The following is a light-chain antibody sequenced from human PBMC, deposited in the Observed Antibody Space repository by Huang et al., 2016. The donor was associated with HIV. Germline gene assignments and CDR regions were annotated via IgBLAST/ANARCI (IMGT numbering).Light chain of an antibody. J-gene: IGKJ4*01. V-gene: IGKV6D-21*02. CDR3: LQSRSLPVT. CDR2: YAS. Sequence: EIVLTQSPDFQSVAPKEKVTITCRASQSIGTSLHWYQQKPDQSPNLLIRYASESMSGVPSRFSGRGSGTVFTLTINSLEAEDAAAYFCLQSRSLPVTFGGGTKVEIK. CDR1: QSIGTS.